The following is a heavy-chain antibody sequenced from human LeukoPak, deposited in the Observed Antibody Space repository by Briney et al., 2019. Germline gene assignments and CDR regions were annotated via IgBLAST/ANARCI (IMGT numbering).Heavy chain of an antibody. CDR2: IYHSGST. Sequence: SETLSLTCAVSGGSISSSNWWSWVRQPPGKGLEWIGEIYHSGSTNYNPSLKNRVTISVDKSKNQFSLKLSSVTAADTAVYYCARRSIAHYTVTSTYYYYYGMDVWGQGTTVTVSS. J-gene: IGHJ6*02. V-gene: IGHV4-4*02. CDR1: GGSISSSNW. CDR3: ARRSIAHYTVTSTYYYYYGMDV. D-gene: IGHD4-17*01.